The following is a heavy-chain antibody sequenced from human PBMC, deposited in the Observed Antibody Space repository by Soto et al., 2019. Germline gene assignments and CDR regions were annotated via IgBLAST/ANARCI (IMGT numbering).Heavy chain of an antibody. V-gene: IGHV1-8*01. CDR3: ARGRRRYYYYYYGMDV. CDR2: MNPNSGNT. Sequence: ASVKVSCKASGYTFTSYDINWVRQATGQGLEWMGWMNPNSGNTGYAQEFQGRVTMTRNTSISTAYMELSSLRSEDTAVYYCARGRRRYYYYYYGMDVWGQGTTVTVSS. J-gene: IGHJ6*02. CDR1: GYTFTSYD.